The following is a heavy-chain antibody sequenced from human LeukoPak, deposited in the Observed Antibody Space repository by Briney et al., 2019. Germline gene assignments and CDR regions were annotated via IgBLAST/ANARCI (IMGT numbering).Heavy chain of an antibody. D-gene: IGHD5-24*01. Sequence: SETLSLTCTVSGGSISSHYWSWIRQPPGKGLEWIGYISDSGRTNYNPSLKSRVTISVDTSKNQFSLKLSSVNAADTAVYYCARVGMAGGFDIWGQGTMVTVSS. V-gene: IGHV4-59*11. CDR3: ARVGMAGGFDI. CDR1: GGSISSHY. J-gene: IGHJ3*02. CDR2: ISDSGRT.